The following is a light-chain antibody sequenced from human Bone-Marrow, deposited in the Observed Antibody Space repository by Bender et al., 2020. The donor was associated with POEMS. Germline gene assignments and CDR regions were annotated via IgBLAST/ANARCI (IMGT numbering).Light chain of an antibody. V-gene: IGLV3-1*01. J-gene: IGLJ2*01. CDR3: QAWDSDTGYMV. CDR1: KLEDKY. Sequence: SYELTQPPSVSVSPGETARITCSGDKLEDKYVCWYQQKPGRSPVLVVSQDTTRPSGIPERFSGSNSGNTATLTISGTRILDEADYYCQAWDSDTGYMVFGGGTKLTIL. CDR2: QDT.